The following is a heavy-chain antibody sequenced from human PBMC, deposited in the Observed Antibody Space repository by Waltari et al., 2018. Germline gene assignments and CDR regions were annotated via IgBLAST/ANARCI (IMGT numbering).Heavy chain of an antibody. D-gene: IGHD3-3*01. Sequence: EVQLIQSGAEVKKPGATVKISCKASAHTFTDYYIHWVQQAPGKGLVWMGLIDPEDGETVYAENFQGRVTITADRSTDTVYMELSSVRSEDTAVYYCSTRSFGVVNAFDIWGQGTLVTVSS. CDR1: AHTFTDYY. V-gene: IGHV1-69-2*01. CDR3: STRSFGVVNAFDI. CDR2: IDPEDGET. J-gene: IGHJ4*02.